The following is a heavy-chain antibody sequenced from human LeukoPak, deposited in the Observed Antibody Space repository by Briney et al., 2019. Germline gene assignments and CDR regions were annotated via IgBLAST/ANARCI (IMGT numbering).Heavy chain of an antibody. D-gene: IGHD6-19*01. CDR1: GFTFSSYR. V-gene: IGHV3-21*01. Sequence: EGSLRLSCAASGFTFSSYRMNWVRQAPGKGLEWVSSISSSSSYIYYADSVKGRFTISRDNAKNSLYLQMNSLRAEDTAVYYCARVGTSSSGWQFDYWGQGTLVTVSS. CDR3: ARVGTSSSGWQFDY. J-gene: IGHJ4*02. CDR2: ISSSSSYI.